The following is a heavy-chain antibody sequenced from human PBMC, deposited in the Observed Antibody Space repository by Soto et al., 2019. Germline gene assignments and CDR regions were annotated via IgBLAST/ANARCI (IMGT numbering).Heavy chain of an antibody. J-gene: IGHJ5*02. Sequence: SETLSLTCAVSCGSISSGGYSWSWIRQPPGKGLEWIGYIYHSGSTYYNPSLKSRVTISVDRSKNQFSLKLSSVTAADTAVYYCARLAHCSSTSCYGNWFDPWGQGTLVTVSS. CDR1: CGSISSGGYS. CDR3: ARLAHCSSTSCYGNWFDP. V-gene: IGHV4-30-2*01. D-gene: IGHD2-2*01. CDR2: IYHSGST.